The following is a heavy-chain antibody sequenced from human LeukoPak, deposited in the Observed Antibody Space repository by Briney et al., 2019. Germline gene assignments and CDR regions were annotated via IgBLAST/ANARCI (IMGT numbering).Heavy chain of an antibody. CDR1: GYTFTGYY. CDR2: INPNCGGT. J-gene: IGHJ5*02. Sequence: GASVKVSCKASGYTFTGYYMHWVRQAPGQGLEWMGWINPNCGGTNYAQKFQGRVTMTRDTSISTAYMEPSRLRSDDTAVYYCARDLVGYCSSTSCYHNWFDPWGQGTLVTVSS. V-gene: IGHV1-2*02. D-gene: IGHD2-2*01. CDR3: ARDLVGYCSSTSCYHNWFDP.